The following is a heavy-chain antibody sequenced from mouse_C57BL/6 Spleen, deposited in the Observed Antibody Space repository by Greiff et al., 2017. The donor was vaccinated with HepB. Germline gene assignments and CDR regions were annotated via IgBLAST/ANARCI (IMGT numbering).Heavy chain of an antibody. CDR1: GYTFTDYN. J-gene: IGHJ1*03. D-gene: IGHD2-2*01. V-gene: IGHV1-18*01. Sequence: EVQLQQSGPELVKPGASVKIPCKASGYTFTDYNMDWVKQSHGKSLEWIGDINPNNGGTIYNQKFKGKATLTVDKSSSTAYMELRSLTSEDTAVYYCARSDYGYGGYWYFDVWGTGTTVTVSS. CDR2: INPNNGGT. CDR3: ARSDYGYGGYWYFDV.